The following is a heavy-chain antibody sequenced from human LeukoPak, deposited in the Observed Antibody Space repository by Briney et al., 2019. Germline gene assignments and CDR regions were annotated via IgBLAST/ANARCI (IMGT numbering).Heavy chain of an antibody. V-gene: IGHV4-61*02. CDR1: GDSITSGIHY. CDR2: IYTSGST. CDR3: AGKYYYDSSGYDWFDP. Sequence: PSQTLSLTCTVSGDSITSGIHYWSWFRQPAGKGLEWIGRIYTSGSTNYNPSLKSRVTMSVDTPKNQFSLKLSSVTAADTAVYYCAGKYYYDSSGYDWFDPWGQGTLVTVSS. D-gene: IGHD3-22*01. J-gene: IGHJ5*02.